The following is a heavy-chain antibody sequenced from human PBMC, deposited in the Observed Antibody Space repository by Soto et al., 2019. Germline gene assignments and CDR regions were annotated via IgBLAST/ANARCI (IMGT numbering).Heavy chain of an antibody. J-gene: IGHJ6*02. CDR1: GFTFSSYW. V-gene: IGHV3-74*01. CDR3: ARVLRYYSVGMGV. Sequence: EVQLVESGGGLVQPGGSLRLSCAASGFTFSSYWMHWVRQAPGKGLVWVSRINSDGSSTSYADSVKGRFTISRDNXQSTLDVQMNSLRAEDTAVYYCARVLRYYSVGMGVWGQGTTVTVSS. CDR2: INSDGSST. D-gene: IGHD3-10*01.